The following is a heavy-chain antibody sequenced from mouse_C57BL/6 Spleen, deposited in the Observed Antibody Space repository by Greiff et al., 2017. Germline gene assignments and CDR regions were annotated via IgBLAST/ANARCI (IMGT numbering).Heavy chain of an antibody. J-gene: IGHJ3*01. CDR3: TRDDGSSSAWFAY. CDR2: IYPGNSDT. Sequence: EVQLQQSGTVLARPGASVKMSCKTSGYTFTSYWMHWVKQRPGQGLEWIGAIYPGNSDTSYNQQFKGKAKLTAVTSARTAYMELSSLPTEDSAVYYCTRDDGSSSAWFAYWGQGTLVTVSA. D-gene: IGHD1-1*01. V-gene: IGHV1-5*01. CDR1: GYTFTSYW.